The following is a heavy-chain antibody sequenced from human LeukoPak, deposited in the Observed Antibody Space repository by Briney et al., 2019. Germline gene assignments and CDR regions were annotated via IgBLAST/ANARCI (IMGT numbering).Heavy chain of an antibody. D-gene: IGHD3-10*01. CDR3: AKRNTMVRGGPCFDY. J-gene: IGHJ4*02. CDR1: GFPFSSYA. Sequence: GGSLRLSCAASGFPFSSYAMNWVRPAPGKGLEWVSIIFGADKNTTYYADSVKGRFTVSRDNSKNTLDLQMTDLRPEDTAIYYCAKRNTMVRGGPCFDYWGQGILVAVSS. V-gene: IGHV3-23*01. CDR2: IFGADKNTT.